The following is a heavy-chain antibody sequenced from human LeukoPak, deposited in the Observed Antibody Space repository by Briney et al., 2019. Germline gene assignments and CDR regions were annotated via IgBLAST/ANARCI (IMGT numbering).Heavy chain of an antibody. V-gene: IGHV4-38-2*02. J-gene: IGHJ4*02. D-gene: IGHD4-17*01. CDR2: IYHSGNT. CDR3: ARAGYGDSDFDY. CDR1: GYSISNSYY. Sequence: PSETLSLTCTVSGYSISNSYYWGWIRQPPGKGLEWIGSIYHSGNTYYNPSLKSRVTISLDTSKNQFSPKLTSVTAADTAVYYCARAGYGDSDFDYWGQGTLVTVSS.